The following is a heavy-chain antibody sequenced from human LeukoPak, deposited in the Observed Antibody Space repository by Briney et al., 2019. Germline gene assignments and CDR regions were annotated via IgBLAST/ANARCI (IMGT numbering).Heavy chain of an antibody. CDR2: ISGSGGST. CDR3: AKDSGGYSSSSFGS. Sequence: GGSLRLSCAASGFTFSSYAMSWVRRAPGKGREWVSAISGSGGSTYYADSVKGRFTVSRDNSKNTLYLQMNSLRAEDTTMYYCAKDSGGYSSSSFGSWGQGTLVTVSS. J-gene: IGHJ4*02. CDR1: GFTFSSYA. D-gene: IGHD6-13*01. V-gene: IGHV3-23*01.